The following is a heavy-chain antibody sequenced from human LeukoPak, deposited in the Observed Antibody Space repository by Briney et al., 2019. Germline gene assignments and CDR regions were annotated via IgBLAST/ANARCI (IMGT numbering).Heavy chain of an antibody. D-gene: IGHD6-13*01. CDR1: GFTFSSYS. J-gene: IGHJ4*02. V-gene: IGHV3-48*01. Sequence: GGSLRLSCAASGFTFSSYSMNWVRQDPAKGLEWVSYISSSSSTIHYADSVKGRFTISRDNAKNSLYLQMNSLRAEDTAVYYCAKRIATAGKHYFDNWGQGTLVTVSS. CDR3: AKRIATAGKHYFDN. CDR2: ISSSSSTI.